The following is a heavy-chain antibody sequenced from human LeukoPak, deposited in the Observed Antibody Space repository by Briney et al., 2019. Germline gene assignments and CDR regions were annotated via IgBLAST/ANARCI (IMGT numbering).Heavy chain of an antibody. D-gene: IGHD6-13*01. V-gene: IGHV1-2*06. J-gene: IGHJ4*02. CDR1: GYTFTAYF. CDR2: INPNSGGT. CDR3: ARGGIAEDFDY. Sequence: ASVKVSCKASGYTFTAYFMHWVRQAPAQGLEWMERINPNSGGTDYAQKFQGRVTMTRDTSISTAYMELSRLRSDDTAVYYCARGGIAEDFDYWGQGTLVTVSS.